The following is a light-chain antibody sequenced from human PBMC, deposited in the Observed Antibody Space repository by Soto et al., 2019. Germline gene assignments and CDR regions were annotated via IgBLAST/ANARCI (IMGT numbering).Light chain of an antibody. Sequence: AILLTQSPSSLSASVGDRVTITCRASQGISSALAWYQQKPGKAPKLLIYDASSFESGVPSRFSGSGSGTDFTLTISSLQPEDFATYYCQQFNNYPPITFGHGTRLEIK. CDR2: DAS. CDR3: QQFNNYPPIT. J-gene: IGKJ5*01. CDR1: QGISSA. V-gene: IGKV1D-13*01.